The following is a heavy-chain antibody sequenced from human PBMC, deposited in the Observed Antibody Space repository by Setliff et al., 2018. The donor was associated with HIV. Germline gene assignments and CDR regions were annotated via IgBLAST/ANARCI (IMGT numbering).Heavy chain of an antibody. CDR2: TIPMFGTA. CDR3: AGPTPSSSSWYYYGMDV. Sequence: GASVKVSCKASGGTFGIYGISWVRQAPGQGLEWMGGTIPMFGTANYAQKFQGRVTITTDESTSTAYMELSSLRSEDTAVYYCAGPTPSSSSWYYYGMDVWGQGTTVTVSS. D-gene: IGHD6-13*01. V-gene: IGHV1-69*05. CDR1: GGTFGIYG. J-gene: IGHJ6*02.